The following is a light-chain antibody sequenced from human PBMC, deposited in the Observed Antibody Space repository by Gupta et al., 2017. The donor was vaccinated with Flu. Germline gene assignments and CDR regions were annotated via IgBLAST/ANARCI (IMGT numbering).Light chain of an antibody. CDR3: QSYDSSLSGSV. CDR2: GSS. CDR1: SSNIGAGYD. J-gene: IGLJ3*02. Sequence: QSVLTQPPSVSGAPGQRVTISCTGSSSNIGAGYDVHWYQQIPGTAPKLLIYGSSNRPSGVPDRFSGSKSGTSASLAITGLQAEDEADYYCQSYDSSLSGSVCGGGTKLTVL. V-gene: IGLV1-40*01.